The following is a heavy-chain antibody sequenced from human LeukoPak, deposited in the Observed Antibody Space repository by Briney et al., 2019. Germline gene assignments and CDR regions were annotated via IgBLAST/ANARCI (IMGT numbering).Heavy chain of an antibody. CDR3: ARLTRLSTSPDRYYLDY. CDR2: IYTSGGT. Sequence: SETLSLSCTVSGDSISSYYWSWSRQPPGRGLEWIGYIYTSGGTNYIPSLKGRFTISIDTSKNQFSLKLSSVTAAGSAVYYCARLTRLSTSPDRYYLDYWWEGGLVAVPS. J-gene: IGHJ4*02. D-gene: IGHD6-6*01. CDR1: GDSISSYY. V-gene: IGHV4-4*09.